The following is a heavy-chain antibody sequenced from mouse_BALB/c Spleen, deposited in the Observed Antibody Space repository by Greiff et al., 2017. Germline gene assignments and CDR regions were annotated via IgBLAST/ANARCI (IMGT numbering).Heavy chain of an antibody. D-gene: IGHD3-2*02. CDR3: ARSKAEAIDY. V-gene: IGHV5-9-3*01. Sequence: EVQLVESGGGLVKPGGSLKLSCAASGFTFSSYAMSWVRQTPEKRLEWVAIISSGGSYTYYPDSVKGRFTISRDNPKNTLFLQMTSLRSEDTAMYYCARSKAEAIDYWGQGTLVTVSA. CDR2: ISSGGSYT. J-gene: IGHJ3*01. CDR1: GFTFSSYA.